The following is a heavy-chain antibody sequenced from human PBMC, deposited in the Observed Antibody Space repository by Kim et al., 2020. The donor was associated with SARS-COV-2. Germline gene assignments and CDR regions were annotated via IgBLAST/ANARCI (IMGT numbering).Heavy chain of an antibody. CDR2: ITSSSSYI. J-gene: IGHJ4*02. V-gene: IGHV3-21*01. CDR3: ARNYGDKRAFNY. CDR1: GFTFSTYT. D-gene: IGHD4-17*01. Sequence: GGSLRLSCAASGFTFSTYTMNWVRQAPGKGLEWVSSITSSSSYIYYADSVKGRFTISRDNAKNSLSLQMNSLRAEDTAVYYCARNYGDKRAFNYWGQGTLVTVSS.